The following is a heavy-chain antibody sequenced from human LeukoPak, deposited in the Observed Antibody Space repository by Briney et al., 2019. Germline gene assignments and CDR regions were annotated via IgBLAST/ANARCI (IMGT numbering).Heavy chain of an antibody. CDR1: GDSVSSISAT. D-gene: IGHD4-11*01. Sequence: SQTLSLTCAISGDSVSSISATWNWLRQSPSRGLEWLGRTYYRSKWYNEYAVSVKSRITINPDTSKNQFSLQLNSVTPEDTAVYYCARYSAKRFDYWGQGTLVTVPS. V-gene: IGHV6-1*01. CDR2: TYYRSKWYN. J-gene: IGHJ4*02. CDR3: ARYSAKRFDY.